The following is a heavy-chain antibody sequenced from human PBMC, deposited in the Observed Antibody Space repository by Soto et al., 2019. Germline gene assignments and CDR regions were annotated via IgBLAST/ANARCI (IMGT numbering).Heavy chain of an antibody. CDR1: GYTLTELS. CDR3: ATWPGRYARTPNQIHKGGSFDY. D-gene: IGHD2-2*01. CDR2: FDPEDGET. J-gene: IGHJ4*02. V-gene: IGHV1-24*01. Sequence: GASVKVSCKVSGYTLTELSMHWVRQAPGKGLEWMGGFDPEDGETIYAQKFQGRVTMTEDTSTDTAYMELSSLRSEDTAVYYCATWPGRYARTPNQIHKGGSFDYWGQGTLVTVSS.